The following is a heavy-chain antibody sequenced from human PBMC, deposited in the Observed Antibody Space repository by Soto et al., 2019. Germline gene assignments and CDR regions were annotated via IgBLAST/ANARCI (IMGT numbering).Heavy chain of an antibody. CDR3: ARQIYDSDTGPNFQYYFDS. V-gene: IGHV5-10-1*01. CDR2: IDPSDSQT. CDR1: GYSFAGYW. J-gene: IGHJ4*02. Sequence: GESLKIFCKGSGYSFAGYWITWVRQKPGKGLEWMGRIDPSDSQTYYSPSFRGHVTISVTKSITTVFLQWSSLRASDTAMYYCARQIYDSDTGPNFQYYFDSWGQGTPVTVSS. D-gene: IGHD3-22*01.